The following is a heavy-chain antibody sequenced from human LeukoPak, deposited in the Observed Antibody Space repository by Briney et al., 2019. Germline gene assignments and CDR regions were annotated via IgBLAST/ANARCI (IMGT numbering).Heavy chain of an antibody. Sequence: SEPLSLTCTVSGGSISNYYWNWLRQPPGKGLEWIGYIYYTGSTNYNPSLKSRVTMSVDTSKNQFSLNLRSVTPEDTAVYYCARNLIPEQLVLNFWGQGTLVTVSS. CDR3: ARNLIPEQLVLNF. J-gene: IGHJ4*02. V-gene: IGHV4-59*01. CDR1: GGSISNYY. D-gene: IGHD6-13*01. CDR2: IYYTGST.